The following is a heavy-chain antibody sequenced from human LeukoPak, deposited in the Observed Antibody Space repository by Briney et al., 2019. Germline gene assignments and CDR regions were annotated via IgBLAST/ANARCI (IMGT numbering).Heavy chain of an antibody. D-gene: IGHD4-17*01. CDR2: ISGSGGST. V-gene: IGHV3-23*01. CDR3: AKGDLYGDYVFDY. CDR1: GFTFSSYG. Sequence: PGGSLRLSCAASGFTFSSYGMHWVRPAPGKGLEWVSAISGSGGSTYYADSVKGRFTISRDNSKNTLYLQMNSLRAEDTAVYYCAKGDLYGDYVFDYWGQGTLVTVSS. J-gene: IGHJ4*02.